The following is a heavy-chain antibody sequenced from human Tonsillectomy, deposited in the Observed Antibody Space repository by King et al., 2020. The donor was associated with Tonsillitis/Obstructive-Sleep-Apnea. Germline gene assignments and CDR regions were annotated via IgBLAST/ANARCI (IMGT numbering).Heavy chain of an antibody. J-gene: IGHJ4*02. Sequence: HVQLVESGGGVVQPGMSLRLSCAAPGFSFSGYGMHWVRQAPGKGLEWVAVVSYDGNKKYYGDSVRGRFTISRDNSNHTVYLQLNSLRPEDTAVYYCAKTSHQPPASLPVGPDYWGQGKQVTVSS. D-gene: IGHD2-2*01. V-gene: IGHV3-30*18. CDR2: VSYDGNKK. CDR1: GFSFSGYG. CDR3: AKTSHQPPASLPVGPDY.